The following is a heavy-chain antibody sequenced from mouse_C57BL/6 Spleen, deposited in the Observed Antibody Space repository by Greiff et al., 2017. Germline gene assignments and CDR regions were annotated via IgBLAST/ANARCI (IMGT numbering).Heavy chain of an antibody. CDR2: IDPSDSYT. CDR3: ARGGNYGSSYWYFDV. V-gene: IGHV1-69*01. Sequence: VQLQQPGAELVMPGASVKLSCKASGYTFTSYWMHWVKQRPGQGLEWIGEIDPSDSYTNYNQKFKGKSTLTVDKSSSTAYMQRSSLTSEDSAVYYCARGGNYGSSYWYFDVWGTGTTVTVSS. CDR1: GYTFTSYW. D-gene: IGHD1-1*01. J-gene: IGHJ1*03.